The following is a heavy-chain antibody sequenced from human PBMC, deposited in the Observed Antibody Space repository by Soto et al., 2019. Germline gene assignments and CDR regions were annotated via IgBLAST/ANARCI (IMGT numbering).Heavy chain of an antibody. CDR2: ISYDGSNK. Sequence: PGGSLRLSCAASGFTFSSYGIPWVRQAPGKGLEWVAVISYDGSNKYYADSVKGRFTISRDNSKNTLYLQMNSLRAEDTAVYYFAILLDSGSYLRGDAFDIWGQGTMVTVSS. D-gene: IGHD1-26*01. CDR3: AILLDSGSYLRGDAFDI. V-gene: IGHV3-30*03. CDR1: GFTFSSYG. J-gene: IGHJ3*02.